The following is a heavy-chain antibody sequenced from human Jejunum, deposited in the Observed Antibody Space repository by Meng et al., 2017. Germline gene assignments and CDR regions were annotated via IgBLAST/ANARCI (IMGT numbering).Heavy chain of an antibody. CDR3: ASPATSDAAY. D-gene: IGHD6-13*01. CDR1: GFTFSSYW. Sequence: GASLKISCAASGFTFSSYWMNWVRQAPGKGLEWVASIKKDGSEKYYVDSVKGRFTISRDNAKNSLYLQMNSLRAEDTAVYYCASPATSDAAYWGQGTLVTVSS. CDR2: IKKDGSEK. V-gene: IGHV3-7*01. J-gene: IGHJ4*02.